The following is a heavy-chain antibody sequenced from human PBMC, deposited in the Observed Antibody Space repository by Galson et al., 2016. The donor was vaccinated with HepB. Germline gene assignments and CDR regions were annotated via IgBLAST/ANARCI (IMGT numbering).Heavy chain of an antibody. CDR2: IKSYGGST. CDR1: GITFSSYA. D-gene: IGHD6-19*01. CDR3: AKEALTGGWFNY. J-gene: IGHJ4*02. Sequence: SLRLSCAVSGITFSSYAMSWVRQAPGKGPEWVSTIKSYGGSTDYADDVQGRFTISRDDSKSTLYLQMNSLRAEDMAVYYCAKEALTGGWFNYWGQGTLLTVSS. V-gene: IGHV3-23*01.